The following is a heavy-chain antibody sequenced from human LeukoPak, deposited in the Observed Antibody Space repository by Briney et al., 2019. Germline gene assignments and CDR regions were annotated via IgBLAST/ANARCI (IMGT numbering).Heavy chain of an antibody. CDR2: INPSSGST. Sequence: GASVNVSCKASGYTFTNYWIYWVRQAPGQGLEWMVIINPSSGSTKYAQRFQGRDTMTRDTATNTVYMDLSSLRSEHTAVYYCARDSRRIITMVRGADPNDAFDIWGQGTMVTVSS. V-gene: IGHV1-46*01. CDR3: ARDSRRIITMVRGADPNDAFDI. CDR1: GYTFTNYW. D-gene: IGHD3-10*01. J-gene: IGHJ3*02.